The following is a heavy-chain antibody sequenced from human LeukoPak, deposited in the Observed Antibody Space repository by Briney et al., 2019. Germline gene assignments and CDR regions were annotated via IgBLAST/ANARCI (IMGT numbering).Heavy chain of an antibody. CDR1: GYIFTRYG. Sequence: ASVKVSCKASGYIFTRYGISWVRQAPGQGLEWMGWISGYDGKTNYAQKFQGRVTMTEDTSTDTAYMELSSLRSEDTAVYYCATFHRGELLTYFDYWGQGTLVTVSS. CDR3: ATFHRGELLTYFDY. CDR2: ISGYDGKT. D-gene: IGHD1-26*01. J-gene: IGHJ4*02. V-gene: IGHV1-18*01.